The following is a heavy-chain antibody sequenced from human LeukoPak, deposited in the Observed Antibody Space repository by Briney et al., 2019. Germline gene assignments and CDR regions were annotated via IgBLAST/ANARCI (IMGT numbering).Heavy chain of an antibody. CDR3: ARTPFNIVVVPAAIEVQSNFYMDV. CDR1: GFTLSSYS. CDR2: IISSISAI. V-gene: IGHV3-48*04. J-gene: IGHJ6*03. Sequence: RGALRLSCVPSGFTLSSYSMNWVRPAPGKRRGRVSYIISSISAIYYTDSVKGRFTISRDNAKNSLYLQMNSLRAEDTAVYYCARTPFNIVVVPAAIEVQSNFYMDVWGKGTTVTISS. D-gene: IGHD2-2*01.